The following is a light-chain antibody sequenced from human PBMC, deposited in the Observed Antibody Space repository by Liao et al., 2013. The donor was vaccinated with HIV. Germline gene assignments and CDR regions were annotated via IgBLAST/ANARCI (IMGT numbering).Light chain of an antibody. CDR2: YDK. CDR3: QVWDSSSDHYV. V-gene: IGLV3-21*01. J-gene: IGLJ1*01. Sequence: SYELTQPPSVSVAPGKTASITCGGNNIGSKSVHWYQQKPGQAPVLVIYYDKDRPSGIPERFSGSNSGNMATLTISGVEAGDEADYHCQVWDSSSDHYVFGSGTKVTVL. CDR1: NIGSKS.